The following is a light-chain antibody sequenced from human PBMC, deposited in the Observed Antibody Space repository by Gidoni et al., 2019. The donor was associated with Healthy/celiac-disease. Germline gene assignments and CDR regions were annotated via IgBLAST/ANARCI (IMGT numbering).Light chain of an antibody. CDR2: YAS. V-gene: IGKV1-5*01. CDR3: QQYNSYGT. J-gene: IGKJ2*01. Sequence: DVHMTESPSTLSASVGDRVNITCRASQRISSWLAWYQQKPGKAPKLLIYYASRVGSGDTSRFSGSGCGAEFTLTISSLKPDDFEAYYCQQYNSYGTFGPGTKLEIK. CDR1: QRISSW.